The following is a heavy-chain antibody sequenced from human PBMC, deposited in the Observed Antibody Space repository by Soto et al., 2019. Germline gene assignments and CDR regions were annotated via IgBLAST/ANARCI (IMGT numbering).Heavy chain of an antibody. CDR1: GGTFSTPA. J-gene: IGHJ4*02. CDR2: IIPLTGGT. D-gene: IGHD2-8*02. CDR3: ARGVPSNAYFDQ. V-gene: IGHV1-69*10. Sequence: SVKVSCKASGGTFSTPALNWVRQAPRQGLEWMGGIIPLTGGTDYAPKFQGRVTITADKSTKTAYMEVKRLTSEDTAVYYCARGVPSNAYFDQWGQGTLVTVS.